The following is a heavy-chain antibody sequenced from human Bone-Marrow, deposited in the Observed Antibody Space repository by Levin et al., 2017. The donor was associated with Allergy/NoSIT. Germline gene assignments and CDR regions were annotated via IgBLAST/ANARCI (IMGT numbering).Heavy chain of an antibody. J-gene: IGHJ4*02. CDR2: IYYDGSHK. V-gene: IGHV3-33*01. CDR1: GFTFRTHA. Sequence: GGSLRLSCGASGFTFRTHAMHWVRQAPGRGLEWVAFIYYDGSHKYYADSVKGRFTISRDNSKNTVYLQMDSLRGEDTAVYYCARDPPNSGWSLDSWGQGALVTVSS. CDR3: ARDPPNSGWSLDS. D-gene: IGHD6-19*01.